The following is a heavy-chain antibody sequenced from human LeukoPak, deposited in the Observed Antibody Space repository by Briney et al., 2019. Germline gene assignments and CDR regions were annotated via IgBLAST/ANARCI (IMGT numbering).Heavy chain of an antibody. CDR2: IYNGGST. Sequence: GGSLRLSCAASGFTVSSNYMSWVRQAPGKGLEWVSVIYNGGSTYYADSVKGRFTIPRDNSKNTLYLQINSLRAEDTAVYYCAKDSGDPFYYFYYYFMDVWGKGTTVTVSS. CDR3: AKDSGDPFYYFYYYFMDV. V-gene: IGHV3-53*01. CDR1: GFTVSSNY. J-gene: IGHJ6*03. D-gene: IGHD3-10*01.